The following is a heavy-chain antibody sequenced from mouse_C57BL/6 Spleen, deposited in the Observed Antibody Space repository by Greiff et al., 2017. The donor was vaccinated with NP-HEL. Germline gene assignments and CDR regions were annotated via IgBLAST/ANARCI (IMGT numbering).Heavy chain of an antibody. Sequence: QVQLQQSGAELVRPGASVKLSCKASGYTFTDYYINWVKQRPGQGLEWIARIYPGSGNTYYNEKFKGKATLTAEKSSSTAYMQLSSLTSEDSAVYFCARSRAQAFDYWGQGTTLTVSS. CDR1: GYTFTDYY. V-gene: IGHV1-76*01. D-gene: IGHD3-2*02. CDR2: IYPGSGNT. J-gene: IGHJ2*01. CDR3: ARSRAQAFDY.